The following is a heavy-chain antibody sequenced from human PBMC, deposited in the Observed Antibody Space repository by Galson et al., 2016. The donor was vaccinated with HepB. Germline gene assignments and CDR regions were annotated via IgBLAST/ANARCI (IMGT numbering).Heavy chain of an antibody. Sequence: SVKVSCKASGFTFTSSAVQWVRQARGQRLEWIGWIVVGSGDTDYAQKFQERVTITRGMSTSTAYTELSSLRSEETAVYYCAAVGMGTTLSSYYFDYWGQGTLVTVSS. J-gene: IGHJ4*02. D-gene: IGHD1/OR15-1a*01. CDR2: IVVGSGDT. V-gene: IGHV1-58*01. CDR3: AAVGMGTTLSSYYFDY. CDR1: GFTFTSSA.